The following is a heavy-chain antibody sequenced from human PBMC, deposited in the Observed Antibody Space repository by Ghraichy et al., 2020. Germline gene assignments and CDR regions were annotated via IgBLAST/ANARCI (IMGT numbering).Heavy chain of an antibody. J-gene: IGHJ6*02. D-gene: IGHD5-24*01. CDR3: AKDYHNYCMDV. V-gene: IGHV3-74*01. CDR2: INKNGDRK. Sequence: GGSLRLSCTASGLDFSDYWMNWVRQAPGKGLVWVAVINKNGDRKNYADSVGGRFTISRDNVKDTLYLQMHSLRVDDTALYYCAKDYHNYCMDVWGPGTTVTLSS. CDR1: GLDFSDYW.